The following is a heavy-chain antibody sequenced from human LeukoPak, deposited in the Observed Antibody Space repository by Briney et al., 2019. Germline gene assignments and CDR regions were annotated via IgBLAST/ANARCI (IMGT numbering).Heavy chain of an antibody. CDR2: IYSGGSR. CDR3: ARVPFWGTSENFKR. Sequence: PGGSLRLSCVASGFAVGSNYMSWVRQAPGKGLEWVSIIYSGGSRYYADSVKGRFTISRDISQNTLFLEMNSLRVEDTAVYYCARVPFWGTSENFKRWGQGTLVTVSS. J-gene: IGHJ1*01. V-gene: IGHV3-66*01. CDR1: GFAVGSNY. D-gene: IGHD3-16*01.